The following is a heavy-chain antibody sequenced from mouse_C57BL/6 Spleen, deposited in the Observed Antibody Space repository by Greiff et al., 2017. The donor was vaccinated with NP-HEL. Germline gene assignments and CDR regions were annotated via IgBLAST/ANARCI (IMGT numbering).Heavy chain of an antibody. D-gene: IGHD1-1*01. Sequence: VQLQQSGPELVKPGASVKISCKASGYAFSSSWMNWVKQRPGTGLEWIGRIYPGDGDTNYNGKFKGKATLTADKSSSTAYLQLSSLTSEDSAVYFCARDGRYYYAMDYWGQGTSVTVSS. J-gene: IGHJ4*01. CDR1: GYAFSSSW. CDR2: IYPGDGDT. CDR3: ARDGRYYYAMDY. V-gene: IGHV1-82*01.